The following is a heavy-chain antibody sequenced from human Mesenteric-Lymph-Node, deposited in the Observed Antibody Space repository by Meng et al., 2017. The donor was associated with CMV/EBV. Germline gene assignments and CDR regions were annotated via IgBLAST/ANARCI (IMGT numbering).Heavy chain of an antibody. Sequence: ASVKVSCKASGYTFTGYYMHWVRQAPGQGLEWMGWINPNSGGTNYAQKFQGRVTMTRDTSTSTVYMELSSLRSEDTAVYYCAREGVVGEYYFDYWGQGTLVTVSS. D-gene: IGHD1-26*01. CDR1: GYTFTGYY. V-gene: IGHV1-2*02. J-gene: IGHJ4*02. CDR3: AREGVVGEYYFDY. CDR2: INPNSGGT.